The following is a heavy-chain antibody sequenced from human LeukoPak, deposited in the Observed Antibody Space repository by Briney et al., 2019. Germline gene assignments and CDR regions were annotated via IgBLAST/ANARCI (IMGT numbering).Heavy chain of an antibody. J-gene: IGHJ4*02. CDR1: GGSFSGYY. Sequence: SETLSLTCAVYGGSFSGYYWSWVRQPPGKGLEWIGEINHSGSTNYNPSLKSRVTISVDTSKNQFSLKLSSVTAADTAVYYCARSTMVSYYFDYWGQGTLVTVSS. CDR3: ARSTMVSYYFDY. CDR2: INHSGST. V-gene: IGHV4-34*01. D-gene: IGHD3-10*01.